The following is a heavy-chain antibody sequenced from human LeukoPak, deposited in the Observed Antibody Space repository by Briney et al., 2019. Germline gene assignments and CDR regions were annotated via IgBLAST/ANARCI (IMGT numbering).Heavy chain of an antibody. D-gene: IGHD3-10*01. Sequence: PGGSLRLSCAASGFTFTDFGMHWVRQAPGKGLEWVAFIRYDEINKYYPDSVKGRFTISRDSSKNTVYLQMNSLRAEDTAVYYCAKDTSSGPYSWFDPWGQGTPVTVSS. CDR2: IRYDEINK. J-gene: IGHJ5*02. CDR3: AKDTSSGPYSWFDP. CDR1: GFTFTDFG. V-gene: IGHV3-30*02.